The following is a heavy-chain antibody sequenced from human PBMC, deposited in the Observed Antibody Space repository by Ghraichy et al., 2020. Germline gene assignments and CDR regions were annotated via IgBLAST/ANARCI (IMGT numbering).Heavy chain of an antibody. CDR1: GYSISSAYY. J-gene: IGHJ4*02. Sequence: ETLSLTCAVSGYSISSAYYWGWIRQPPGKGLEWIGSLYHSGSTYYNPSLKSRVTISVDTSKNQFSLKLNSVTAADTAVYYCAGISDYLNYWGQGALVTVSS. D-gene: IGHD3-10*01. V-gene: IGHV4-38-2*01. CDR2: LYHSGST. CDR3: AGISDYLNY.